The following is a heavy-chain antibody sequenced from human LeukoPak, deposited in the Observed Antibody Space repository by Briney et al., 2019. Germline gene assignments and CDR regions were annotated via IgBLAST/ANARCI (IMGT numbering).Heavy chain of an antibody. J-gene: IGHJ4*02. Sequence: ASVKVSCKASGDTFTSYYMHWVRQAPGQGLEWMGIINPSGGSTSYAQKFQGRVTMTRGMSTSTVYMELSSLRSEDTAVYYCARGAAGTHFDYWGQGTLVTVSS. CDR3: ARGAAGTHFDY. CDR1: GDTFTSYY. V-gene: IGHV1-46*01. D-gene: IGHD6-13*01. CDR2: INPSGGST.